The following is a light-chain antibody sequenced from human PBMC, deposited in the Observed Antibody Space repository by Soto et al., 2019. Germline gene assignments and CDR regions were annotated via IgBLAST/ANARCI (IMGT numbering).Light chain of an antibody. CDR3: QQYASSF. J-gene: IGKJ4*01. CDR2: GAS. Sequence: EIVLTQSPGTLSLSPGERATLSCRASQSVSSSYLAWYQQKPGQAPRLLIYGASSRATGIPDRFRCSGSGTDFSLTISRMEPEDFAVYYCQQYASSFFGGGTKVDIK. CDR1: QSVSSSY. V-gene: IGKV3-20*01.